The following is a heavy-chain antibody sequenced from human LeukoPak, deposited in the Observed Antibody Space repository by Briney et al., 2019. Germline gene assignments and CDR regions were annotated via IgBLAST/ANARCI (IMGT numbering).Heavy chain of an antibody. Sequence: EPGGSLRLTCAASGFTLSSYWMTWVRQAPGKGLEWVANIGEDGSEKYYVDSVKGRFTISRDNAKNSLYLQVSSLRAEDTAVYYCARLNYDFWSGVWEGYYMDVWGKGTTVTVSS. V-gene: IGHV3-7*01. CDR3: ARLNYDFWSGVWEGYYMDV. J-gene: IGHJ6*03. D-gene: IGHD3-3*01. CDR1: GFTLSSYW. CDR2: IGEDGSEK.